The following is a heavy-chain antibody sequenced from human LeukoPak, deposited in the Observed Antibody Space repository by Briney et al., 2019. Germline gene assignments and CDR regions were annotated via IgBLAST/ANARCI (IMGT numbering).Heavy chain of an antibody. J-gene: IGHJ6*02. D-gene: IGHD3-3*01. CDR3: STRPHLECLSCLSYYSYYGMAL. Sequence: ASVNVSCKASGDTFTSYAMNWVRQAPGQGLEWMGWINTNTGNPTYAQGFTGRPASSFAPSLSPPYLQTTTLKSEDTSVYYCSTRPHLECLSCLSYYSYYGMALCGQRTPVTVS. CDR2: INTNTGNP. V-gene: IGHV7-4-1*02. CDR1: GDTFTSYA.